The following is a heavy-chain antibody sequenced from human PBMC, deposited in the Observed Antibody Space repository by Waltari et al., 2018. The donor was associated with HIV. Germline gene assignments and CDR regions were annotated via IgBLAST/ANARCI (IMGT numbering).Heavy chain of an antibody. Sequence: QVQLQESGPGLVKPSETLSLTCAVSSYSFSSAYSWGWIRQSPGKGLEWIGSISHRGSTYYNPSLKSRVTISVDTSKNQVSLKLSSVTAADTAVYYCARGDIVATGGFDFWGQGTLVTASS. D-gene: IGHD5-12*01. CDR3: ARGDIVATGGFDF. CDR2: ISHRGST. J-gene: IGHJ4*02. V-gene: IGHV4-38-2*01. CDR1: SYSFSSAYS.